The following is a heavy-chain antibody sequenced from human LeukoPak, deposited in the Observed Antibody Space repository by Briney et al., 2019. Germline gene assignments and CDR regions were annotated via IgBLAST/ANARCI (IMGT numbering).Heavy chain of an antibody. J-gene: IGHJ4*02. Sequence: ESQKISCKVSGYSFTTYWIGWVRQMPRKGLEWMGIIYPFDSDTRYSPSFQGQVTISADKSITTAYLQWSSLKASDTAMYYCARLNSDHSDYWGQGTLVTVSS. CDR2: IYPFDSDT. CDR3: ARLNSDHSDY. V-gene: IGHV5-51*01. D-gene: IGHD2-21*01. CDR1: GYSFTTYW.